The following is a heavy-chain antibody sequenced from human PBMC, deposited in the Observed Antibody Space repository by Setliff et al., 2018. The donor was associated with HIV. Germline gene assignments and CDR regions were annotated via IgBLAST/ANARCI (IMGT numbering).Heavy chain of an antibody. CDR2: IIPIFGTA. CDR3: AIDVIGGWLRPMPDF. D-gene: IGHD5-12*01. V-gene: IGHV1-69*13. Sequence: GASVKVSCKASGGTFSSYAISWVRQAPGQGLEWMGGIIPIFGTANYAQKFQGRVTITADESTSTAYMGLSSLRSEDTAVYYCAIDVIGGWLRPMPDFWGPGTLVTVSS. CDR1: GGTFSSYA. J-gene: IGHJ4*02.